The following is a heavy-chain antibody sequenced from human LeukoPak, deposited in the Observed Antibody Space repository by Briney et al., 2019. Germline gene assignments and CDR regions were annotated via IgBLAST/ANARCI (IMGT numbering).Heavy chain of an antibody. CDR1: GGSISSSSYY. D-gene: IGHD2/OR15-2a*01. Sequence: SETLSLTCTVSGGSISSSSYYWGWIRQPPGKGLEWIGSIYYSGSTYYNPSLKSRVTISVDTSKNQFSLKLGSVTAADTAVYYCAGHHPRNTVDFWGQGTLVTVSS. J-gene: IGHJ4*02. V-gene: IGHV4-39*01. CDR2: IYYSGST. CDR3: AGHHPRNTVDF.